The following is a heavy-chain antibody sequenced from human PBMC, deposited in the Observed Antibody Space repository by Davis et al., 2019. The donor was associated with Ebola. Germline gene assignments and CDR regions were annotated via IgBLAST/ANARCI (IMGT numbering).Heavy chain of an antibody. Sequence: PGGSLRLSCTVSGGSISSYYWSWIRQPPGKGLEWIGYIYYSGSTNYNPSLKSRVTISVDTSKNQFSLKLSSVTAADTAVYYCARGLAAAGKIDYYYYMDVWGKGTTVTVSS. CDR1: GGSISSYY. J-gene: IGHJ6*03. V-gene: IGHV4-59*01. CDR3: ARGLAAAGKIDYYYYMDV. CDR2: IYYSGST. D-gene: IGHD6-13*01.